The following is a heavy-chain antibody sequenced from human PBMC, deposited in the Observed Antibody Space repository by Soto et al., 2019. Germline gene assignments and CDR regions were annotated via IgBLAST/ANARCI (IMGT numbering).Heavy chain of an antibody. CDR1: GFTFSSYW. CDR2: IKQDGSEK. CDR3: ARNLDCSGGSCYSVGLDY. J-gene: IGHJ4*02. Sequence: GGSLRLSCAASGFTFSSYWMSWVRQAPGKGLEWVANIKQDGSEKYYVDSVKGRFTISRDNAKNSLYLQMNSLRAEDTAVYYCARNLDCSGGSCYSVGLDYWGQGTLVTVSS. D-gene: IGHD2-15*01. V-gene: IGHV3-7*01.